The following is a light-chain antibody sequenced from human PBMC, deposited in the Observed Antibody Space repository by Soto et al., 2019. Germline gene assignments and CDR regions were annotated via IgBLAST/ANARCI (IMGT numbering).Light chain of an antibody. CDR1: SSDVGGYNY. Sequence: QSALTQPAPVSGSPGQSITISCTGTSSDVGGYNYVSWYQQHPGKAPKLMIYEVSNRPSGVSNRFSGSKSGNTASLTISGLQAEDEADYYCSSYTRSSTHWVFGGGTKLTVL. CDR3: SSYTRSSTHWV. CDR2: EVS. J-gene: IGLJ3*02. V-gene: IGLV2-14*01.